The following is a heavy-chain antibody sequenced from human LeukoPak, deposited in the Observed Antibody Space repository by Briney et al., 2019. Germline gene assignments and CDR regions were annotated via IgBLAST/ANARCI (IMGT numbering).Heavy chain of an antibody. CDR2: IYYNGIT. V-gene: IGHV4-59*12. CDR1: GGAISTYY. J-gene: IGHJ3*02. D-gene: IGHD5-18*01. CDR3: ARTIQPYAFDI. Sequence: PSETLSLTCTVSGGAISTYYWNWNRQPPGKGLEWIGYIYYNGITNYNPSLKSRVTISLNTSKTQFSLKLNSVTAADTAVYYCARTIQPYAFDIWGQGTMVTVSS.